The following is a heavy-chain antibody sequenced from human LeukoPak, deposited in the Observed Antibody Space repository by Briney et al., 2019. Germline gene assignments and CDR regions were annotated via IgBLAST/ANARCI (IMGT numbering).Heavy chain of an antibody. D-gene: IGHD2-8*01. J-gene: IGHJ4*02. CDR3: AKDKANVRPSIVLMVYAFDY. Sequence: GGSLRLSCAASGFTFDDYGMSWVRQAPGKGLEWVSGINWNGGITAYADSVKGRFTISRDNSKNTLYLQMNSLRAEDTAVYYCAKDKANVRPSIVLMVYAFDYWGQGTLVTVSS. V-gene: IGHV3-20*04. CDR1: GFTFDDYG. CDR2: INWNGGIT.